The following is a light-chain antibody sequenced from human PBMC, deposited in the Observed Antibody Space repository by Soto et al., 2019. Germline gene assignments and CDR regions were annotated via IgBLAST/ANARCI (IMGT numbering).Light chain of an antibody. Sequence: EVVLTQSPVTLSLSPGERATLSCRASQNINNYLAWYQQKPGQPPRLLIYGASSRAAGIPDRFSGSGSGTDFTLTISRLEPEDFAVYYCQQFSSYPLTFGGGTKVDIK. V-gene: IGKV3-20*01. CDR1: QNINNY. CDR3: QQFSSYPLT. CDR2: GAS. J-gene: IGKJ4*01.